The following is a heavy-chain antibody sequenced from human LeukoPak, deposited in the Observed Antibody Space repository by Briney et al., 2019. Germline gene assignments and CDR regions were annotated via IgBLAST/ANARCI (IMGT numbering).Heavy chain of an antibody. D-gene: IGHD2-2*02. V-gene: IGHV1-2*04. J-gene: IGHJ6*03. CDR3: GAVVPAAISPPPFYYYYYYMDV. Sequence: GASVKVSCKASGYTFTGYYMHWVRQAPGQGFEWLGWINPNSGGTNYAQKFQGWVTMTRDTSISTAYMELSSLRSEDTAVYYCGAVVPAAISPPPFYYYYYYMDVWGKGTTVTVSS. CDR1: GYTFTGYY. CDR2: INPNSGGT.